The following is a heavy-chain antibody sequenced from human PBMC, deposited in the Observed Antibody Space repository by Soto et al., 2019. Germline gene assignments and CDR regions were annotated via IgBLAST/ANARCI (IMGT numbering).Heavy chain of an antibody. CDR1: GFTFSSYG. Sequence: GGSLRLSCAASGFTFSSYGMHWVRQAPGKGLEWVAVISYDGSNKYYADSVKGRFTISRDNSKNTLYLQMNSLRAEDTAVYYCANGLYSSSWYFDYWGQGTLVTVSS. J-gene: IGHJ4*02. CDR3: ANGLYSSSWYFDY. D-gene: IGHD6-13*01. CDR2: ISYDGSNK. V-gene: IGHV3-30*18.